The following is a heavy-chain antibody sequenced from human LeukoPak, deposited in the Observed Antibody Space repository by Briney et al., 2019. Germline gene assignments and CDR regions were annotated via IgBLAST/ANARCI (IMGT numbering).Heavy chain of an antibody. Sequence: PSETLSLNCAVSGGSISSGDYAWSWIRQPPGRGLEWVGYIYHSGRTYYNPSLKSRVTISIDRSKNQFSLKLSSVTAADTAVYYCARDLLWFGEAYFDYWGQGTLVTVSS. CDR1: GGSISSGDYA. CDR3: ARDLLWFGEAYFDY. V-gene: IGHV4-30-2*01. CDR2: IYHSGRT. J-gene: IGHJ4*02. D-gene: IGHD3-10*01.